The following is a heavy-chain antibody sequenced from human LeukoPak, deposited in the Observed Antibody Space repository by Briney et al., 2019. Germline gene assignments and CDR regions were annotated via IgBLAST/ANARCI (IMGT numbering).Heavy chain of an antibody. Sequence: SETLSLACAVYGVSFSGYYWTWIRQPPGKGPEWIGEINDSGSTNYNPSLKSRVTISVGTSKNQFSLKLSSVTATDTAVYYCARRSRDTDSSNWYFDYWGQGTLVTVSS. CDR3: ARRSRDTDSSNWYFDY. D-gene: IGHD6-13*01. J-gene: IGHJ4*02. V-gene: IGHV4-34*01. CDR2: INDSGST. CDR1: GVSFSGYY.